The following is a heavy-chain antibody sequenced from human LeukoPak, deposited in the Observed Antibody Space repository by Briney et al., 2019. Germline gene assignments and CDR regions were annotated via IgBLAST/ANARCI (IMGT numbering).Heavy chain of an antibody. V-gene: IGHV3-30-3*01. Sequence: PGGSLRLSCAASGFTFSSYAMHWVRQAPGKGLEWVAVISYDGSNKYYADSVKGRFTISRDNSKNTLYLQMNSLRAEDTAVYYCARGTPGTVTTYLDYWGQGTLVTVSS. D-gene: IGHD4-17*01. CDR2: ISYDGSNK. J-gene: IGHJ4*02. CDR1: GFTFSSYA. CDR3: ARGTPGTVTTYLDY.